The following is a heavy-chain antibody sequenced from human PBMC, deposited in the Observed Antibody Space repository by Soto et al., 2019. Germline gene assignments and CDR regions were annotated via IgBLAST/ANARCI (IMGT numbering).Heavy chain of an antibody. CDR1: GFTFRNYG. CDR2: ISFQSFDGSKD. D-gene: IGHD2-15*01. J-gene: IGHJ4*02. CDR3: ARYPTGCSGFCPYYFDS. Sequence: PGGSLRLSCAASGFTFRNYGMHWVRQAPGKGLEWVASISFQSFDGSKDYYADSVRDRFTISRDNSKNTLYLQMNSLGLEDTAVYYCARYPTGCSGFCPYYFDSWGQGTLVTVSS. V-gene: IGHV3-30*19.